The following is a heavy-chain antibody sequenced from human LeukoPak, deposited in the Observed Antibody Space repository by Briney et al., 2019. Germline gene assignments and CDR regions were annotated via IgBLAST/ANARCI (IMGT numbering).Heavy chain of an antibody. Sequence: ASVKNFCKASGYRFISCYVNWLRQAPGQGLEWMGIINPNGGGTTYTGKFQGRVTMTRDTSTSTVYMELSSLRPDDTAVYYCARDPISSNWPRGHFFDPWGQGTLVSLSS. CDR3: ARDPISSNWPRGHFFDP. V-gene: IGHV1-46*01. CDR2: INPNGGGT. CDR1: GYRFISCY. D-gene: IGHD3-3*02. J-gene: IGHJ5*02.